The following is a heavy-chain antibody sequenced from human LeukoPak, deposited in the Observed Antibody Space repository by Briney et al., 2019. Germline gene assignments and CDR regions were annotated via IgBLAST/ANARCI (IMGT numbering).Heavy chain of an antibody. V-gene: IGHV4-59*08. Sequence: SETLSLTCTVSGGSITSYYWSWIRQPPGKGLEWIGYIFHSGSTNYNPSLKNRVTISVDTSKNQFSLKLSSATPADTAVYYCARQWSYFGSGIPFDLWGQGTLVTVSS. CDR1: GGSITSYY. CDR2: IFHSGST. CDR3: ARQWSYFGSGIPFDL. D-gene: IGHD3-10*01. J-gene: IGHJ5*02.